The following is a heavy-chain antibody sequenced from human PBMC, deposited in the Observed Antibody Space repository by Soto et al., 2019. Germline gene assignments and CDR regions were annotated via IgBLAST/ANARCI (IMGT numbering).Heavy chain of an antibody. CDR1: GFTFDDYA. CDR2: ISWDGGST. V-gene: IGHV3-43D*04. D-gene: IGHD6-6*01. J-gene: IGHJ6*02. CDR3: VKDITPYRSSPRSMDV. Sequence: EVQLVESGGVVGQPGGSLRLSCAASGFTFDDYAMHWVRQAPGKGLEWVSLISWDGGSTYYVDSVKGRFTISRDNSKTSLYLQMNSLRAEDTALYYCVKDITPYRSSPRSMDVWGRGTTVTVSS.